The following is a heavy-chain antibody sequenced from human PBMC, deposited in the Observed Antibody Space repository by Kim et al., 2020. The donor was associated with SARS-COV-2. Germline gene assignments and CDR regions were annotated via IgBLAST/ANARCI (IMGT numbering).Heavy chain of an antibody. CDR1: GGSFSGYY. CDR3: ASPCSGWYPSLGC. V-gene: IGHV4-34*01. J-gene: IGHJ4*02. CDR2: INHSGST. Sequence: SETLSLTCAVYGGSFSGYYWSWIRQPPGKGLEWIGEINHSGSTNYNPSLKSRVTISVDTSKNQFSLKLSSVTAADTAVYYCASPCSGWYPSLGCWGQGTLVTVSS. D-gene: IGHD6-19*01.